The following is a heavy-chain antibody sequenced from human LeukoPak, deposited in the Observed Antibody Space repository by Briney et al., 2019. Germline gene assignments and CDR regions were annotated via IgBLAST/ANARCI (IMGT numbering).Heavy chain of an antibody. CDR2: IYHSGST. V-gene: IGHV4-38-2*01. Sequence: SETLSLTCAVSGYSISSGYYWGWIRQPPGKGLEWIGSIYHSGSTYYNLSLKSRVTISVDTSKNQFSLKLSSVTAADTAVYYCARQTYYYDSSGYYPHDAFDIWGQGTMVTVSS. CDR3: ARQTYYYDSSGYYPHDAFDI. CDR1: GYSISSGYY. J-gene: IGHJ3*02. D-gene: IGHD3-22*01.